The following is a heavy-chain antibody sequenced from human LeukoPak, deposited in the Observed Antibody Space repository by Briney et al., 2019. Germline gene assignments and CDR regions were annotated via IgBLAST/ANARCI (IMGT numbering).Heavy chain of an antibody. D-gene: IGHD4/OR15-4a*01. CDR1: GFTVSSNS. J-gene: IGHJ4*02. CDR3: ARRAGAYSHPYGY. V-gene: IGHV3-53*01. Sequence: PGGSLRLSCTVPGFTVSSNSMSWVRQAPGKGLEWVSFIYSDNTHYSDSVKGRFTISRDNSKNTLYLQMNSLRAEDTAVYYCARRAGAYSHPYGYWGQGTLVTVSS. CDR2: IYSDNT.